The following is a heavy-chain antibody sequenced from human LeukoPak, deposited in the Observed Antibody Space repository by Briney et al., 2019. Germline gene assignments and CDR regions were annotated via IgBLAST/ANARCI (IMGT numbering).Heavy chain of an antibody. J-gene: IGHJ5*02. Sequence: PSETLSLTCTVSGGSISSSSYYWGWIRQPPGKGLEWIGSIYYSGSTYYNPSLKSRVTISVDTSKNQFSLKLSSVTAADTAGYYRARRLGAWFDPWGQGTLVTVSS. CDR1: GGSISSSSYY. V-gene: IGHV4-39*01. CDR3: ARRLGAWFDP. CDR2: IYYSGST.